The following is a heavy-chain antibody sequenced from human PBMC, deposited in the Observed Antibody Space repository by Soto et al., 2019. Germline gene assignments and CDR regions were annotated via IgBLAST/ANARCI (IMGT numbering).Heavy chain of an antibody. CDR1: GFTFSSYG. CDR3: ARDVHSSGYYPGHY. V-gene: IGHV3-33*01. Sequence: GGSLRLSCAASGFTFSSYGMHWVRQAPGKGLEWVAVIWYDGSNKYYADSVKGRFTISRDNSKNTLYLQMNSLRAEDTAVYYCARDVHSSGYYPGHYWGQGTLVTVSS. D-gene: IGHD3-22*01. CDR2: IWYDGSNK. J-gene: IGHJ4*02.